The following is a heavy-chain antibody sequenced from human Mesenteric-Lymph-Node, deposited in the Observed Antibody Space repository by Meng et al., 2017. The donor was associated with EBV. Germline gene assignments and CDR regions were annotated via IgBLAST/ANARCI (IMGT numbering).Heavy chain of an antibody. J-gene: IGHJ4*02. CDR1: GGSFSGYY. Sequence: VELQQGGGGRLEPSETLCLTCAVSGGSFSGYYWSWMRQPLGKGLEWIGEINNSGSTNYNPSLKSRVTISVDTSKNQFSLKLSSVTAADTAVYYCARGEKGPIDYWGQGTLVTVSS. CDR2: INNSGST. CDR3: ARGEKGPIDY. V-gene: IGHV4-34*01.